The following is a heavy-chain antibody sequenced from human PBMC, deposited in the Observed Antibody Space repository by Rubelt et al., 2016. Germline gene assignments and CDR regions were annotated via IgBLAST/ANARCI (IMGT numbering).Heavy chain of an antibody. D-gene: IGHD4-11*01. CDR3: ARDRLPDYSNYVFDY. Sequence: VARINSDGSRTRYAESVEGRFTISRDNAKNTLYLQMNSLRAEDTAVYYCARDRLPDYSNYVFDYWGQGTLVTVSS. J-gene: IGHJ4*02. CDR2: INSDGSRT. V-gene: IGHV3-74*01.